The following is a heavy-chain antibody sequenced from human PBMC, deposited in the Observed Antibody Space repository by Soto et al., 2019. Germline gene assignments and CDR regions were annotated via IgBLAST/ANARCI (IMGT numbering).Heavy chain of an antibody. V-gene: IGHV4-59*01. CDR1: AASFSKYY. CDR3: ASVKFGGIVLAH. CDR2: IYFNGNT. J-gene: IGHJ4*02. D-gene: IGHD3-16*01. Sequence: SETLSITCTVSAASFSKYYWTWIRQPPGKGLEWIGYIYFNGNTKYNPSLEGRLTISIDTSKKEFSLKLTSVTAADAAVYYCASVKFGGIVLAHWGQGTLVTVSS.